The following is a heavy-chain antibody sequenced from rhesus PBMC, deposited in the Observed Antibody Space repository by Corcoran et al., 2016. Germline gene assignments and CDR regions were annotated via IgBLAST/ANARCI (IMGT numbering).Heavy chain of an antibody. CDR3: ARDPLTGTTVLGGLDS. CDR2: IYSNSEST. V-gene: IGHV4S12*01. CDR1: GGSISGYYY. Sequence: VQLQESGPGVVKPSETLSLTCAVSGGSISGYYYWRWIRQPPGKGLEWIGSIYSNSESTNYNPSLKSRVTISKDTSKNQFSLKLSDVPATDTAVYYCARDPLTGTTVLGGLDSWGQGVVVTVSS. D-gene: IGHD1-26*01. J-gene: IGHJ6*01.